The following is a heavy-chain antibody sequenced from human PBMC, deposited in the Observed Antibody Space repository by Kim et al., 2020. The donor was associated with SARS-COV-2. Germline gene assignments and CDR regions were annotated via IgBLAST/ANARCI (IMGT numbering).Heavy chain of an antibody. D-gene: IGHD3-3*01. Sequence: KDRVTISRDNSKNTLYLQMNSLRAEDTAVYYCARDRYYDFWSGYYYYGMDVWGQGTTVTVSS. V-gene: IGHV3-30*01. CDR3: ARDRYYDFWSGYYYYGMDV. J-gene: IGHJ6*02.